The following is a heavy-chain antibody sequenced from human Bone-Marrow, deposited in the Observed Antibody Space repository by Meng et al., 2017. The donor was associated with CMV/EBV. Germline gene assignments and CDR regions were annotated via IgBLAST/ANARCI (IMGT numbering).Heavy chain of an antibody. D-gene: IGHD2-15*01. V-gene: IGHV3-30*02. Sequence: GESLKISCAASGFTFSSYGMHWVRQAPGKGLEWVAFIRYDGSNKYYADSVKGRFTISRDNSKNTLYLQMNSVRAEDTAVYYCAKDSGLGVANLPYYYYGMDVWGQGTTVTVSS. CDR3: AKDSGLGVANLPYYYYGMDV. J-gene: IGHJ6*02. CDR1: GFTFSSYG. CDR2: IRYDGSNK.